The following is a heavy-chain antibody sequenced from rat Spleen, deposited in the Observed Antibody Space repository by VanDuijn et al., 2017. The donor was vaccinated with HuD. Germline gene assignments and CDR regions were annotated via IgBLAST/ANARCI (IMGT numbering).Heavy chain of an antibody. J-gene: IGHJ3*01. CDR2: ITNASGGT. Sequence: EVQLVESGGGLVQPGRSLKLSCVASGFTFSDYNMAWVRQAPGKGLEWVASITNASGGTHYPDSVKGRFTISRDVAKSALYLQMGSLRSEDTATYYCTTFSDYATSPFAYWGRGALVTVSS. D-gene: IGHD1-6*01. CDR1: GFTFSDYN. CDR3: TTFSDYATSPFAY. V-gene: IGHV5S10*01.